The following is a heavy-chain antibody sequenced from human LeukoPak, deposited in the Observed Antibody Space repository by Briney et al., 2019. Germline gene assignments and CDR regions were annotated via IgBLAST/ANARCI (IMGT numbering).Heavy chain of an antibody. J-gene: IGHJ4*02. CDR2: ISSSGSYI. V-gene: IGHV3-21*01. CDR3: ARARITGITRDFDY. CDR1: GFTFNSYT. D-gene: IGHD1-7*01. Sequence: GGSLRLSCAASGFTFNSYTMNWVRQAPGKGLEWVSSISSSGSYIYYADSLKGQFTISRDNAKNSLYLQMNSLRAEDTAVYYCARARITGITRDFDYWGQGTLVTVSS.